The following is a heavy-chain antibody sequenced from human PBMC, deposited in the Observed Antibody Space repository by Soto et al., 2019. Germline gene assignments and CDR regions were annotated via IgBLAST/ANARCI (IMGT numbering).Heavy chain of an antibody. CDR3: ARDKVVAARGMDV. D-gene: IGHD2-15*01. Sequence: SVKVSCKASGYTFTGYYMHWVRQAPGQGLEWMGWINPNSGGTNYAQKFQGRVTMTRDTSISTAYMELSRLRSDDTAVYYCARDKVVAARGMDVWGQGTTVTVSS. CDR2: INPNSGGT. CDR1: GYTFTGYY. J-gene: IGHJ6*02. V-gene: IGHV1-2*02.